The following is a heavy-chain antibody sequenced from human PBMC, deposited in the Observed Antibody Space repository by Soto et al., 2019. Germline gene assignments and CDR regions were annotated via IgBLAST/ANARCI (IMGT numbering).Heavy chain of an antibody. D-gene: IGHD4-4*01. V-gene: IGHV4-4*07. CDR1: WGSISHYY. J-gene: IGHJ4*02. CDR3: ARGAMEYSKSQLDY. CDR2: MYSSGST. Sequence: PSETLSLTCTVSWGSISHYYWSWIRQPSWKGLEWVVRMYSSGSTAPNPSLKSRVTMSVDTSKKQVSLKLTYVKAADTAVYYCARGAMEYSKSQLDYWGQGALVTV.